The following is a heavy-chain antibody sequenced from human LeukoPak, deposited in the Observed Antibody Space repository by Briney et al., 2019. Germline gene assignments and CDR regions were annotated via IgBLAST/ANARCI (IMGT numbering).Heavy chain of an antibody. CDR1: GFTFSSYA. CDR2: ISGSGGST. Sequence: GGSLRLSCAASGFTFSSYAMSWVRQAPGKGLEWVSAISGSGGSTYYADSVKGRFTISRDNSKNTLYLQMNSLRAEDTAVYYCAKDQRWEQLVRAGGPVKNDAFDIWGQGIMVTVSS. CDR3: AKDQRWEQLVRAGGPVKNDAFDI. V-gene: IGHV3-23*01. D-gene: IGHD6-6*01. J-gene: IGHJ3*02.